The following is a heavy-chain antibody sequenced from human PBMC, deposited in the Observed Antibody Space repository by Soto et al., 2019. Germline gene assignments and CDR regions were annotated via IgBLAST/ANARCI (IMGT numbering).Heavy chain of an antibody. V-gene: IGHV4-39*01. CDR2: IYYSGST. Sequence: SETLSLTCTVSGGSISSSSYYWGWIRQPPGKGLEWIGSIYYSGSTYYNPSLKSRVTISVDTSKNQFSLKLSSVTAADTAVYYCARLEEQPSSPVWFDPWGQGTLVTVSS. D-gene: IGHD6-13*01. CDR1: GGSISSSSYY. CDR3: ARLEEQPSSPVWFDP. J-gene: IGHJ5*02.